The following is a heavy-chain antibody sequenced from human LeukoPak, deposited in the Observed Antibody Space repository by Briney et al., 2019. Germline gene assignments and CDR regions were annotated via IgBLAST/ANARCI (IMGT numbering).Heavy chain of an antibody. CDR2: ISWNSGSI. CDR1: GFTFDDYA. V-gene: IGHV3-9*01. D-gene: IGHD3-22*01. J-gene: IGHJ4*02. CDR3: AKVFPDSSRYLN. Sequence: GGSLRLSCAASGFTFDDYAMHWVRHAPGKGLEWVSGISWNSGSIGYADSVKGRFTISRDNAKNSLYLQMNSLRAEDTALYYCAKVFPDSSRYLNWGKGTLVTVSS.